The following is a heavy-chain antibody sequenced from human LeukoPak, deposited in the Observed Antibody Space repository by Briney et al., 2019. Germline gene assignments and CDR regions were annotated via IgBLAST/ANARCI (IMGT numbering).Heavy chain of an antibody. CDR3: ATVEGSYYDSSGYLPTPQLSNY. CDR1: GYTLTELS. J-gene: IGHJ4*02. CDR2: FDPEDGET. Sequence: ASVKVSCKVSGYTLTELSMHWVRQAPGKGLEWMGGFDPEDGETIYAQKFQGRVTMTEDTSTDTAYMELSSLRSEDTAVYYCATVEGSYYDSSGYLPTPQLSNYWGQGTLVTVSS. D-gene: IGHD3-22*01. V-gene: IGHV1-24*01.